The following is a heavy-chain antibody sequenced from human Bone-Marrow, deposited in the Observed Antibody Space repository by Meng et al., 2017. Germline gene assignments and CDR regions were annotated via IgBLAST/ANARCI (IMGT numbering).Heavy chain of an antibody. V-gene: IGHV3-15*01. CDR3: SGHVDY. Sequence: EARLVESGGGFVKPGGSLRLSCAATGFTFSNAWMTWVRQAPGKGLEWIGRMKSKVDGGTVDYAAAVKGRFFISIDDSENTFYLQMISLKTEDTAVYYCSGHVDYWGHGTLVTVSS. CDR2: MKSKVDGGTV. J-gene: IGHJ4*01. CDR1: GFTFSNAW.